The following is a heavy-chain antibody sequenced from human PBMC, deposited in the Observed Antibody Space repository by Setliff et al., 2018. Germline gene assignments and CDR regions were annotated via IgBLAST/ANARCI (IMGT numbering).Heavy chain of an antibody. J-gene: IGHJ3*02. CDR3: AAANFWSGYLFHAFDI. CDR2: INPNSGGT. V-gene: IGHV1-2*02. D-gene: IGHD3-3*01. Sequence: ASVKVSCKASGYTFTAYYIYWVRQAPGQGLEWMGWINPNSGGTNSAQKFQGRVTMTRDTSISTAYMEMSSLTSEDTAVYYCAAANFWSGYLFHAFDIWGQGTMVTVSS. CDR1: GYTFTAYY.